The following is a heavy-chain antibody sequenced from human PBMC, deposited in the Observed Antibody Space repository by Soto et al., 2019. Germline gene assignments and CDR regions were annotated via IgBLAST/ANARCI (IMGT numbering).Heavy chain of an antibody. CDR2: IRGFSPYT. CDR1: GFTFRTYT. D-gene: IGHD2-15*01. Sequence: EVQLVESGGGLVKPGGSLRLSCVASGFTFRTYTMNWVRQAPGKGLEWVSGIRGFSPYTFYAESVKGRFTISRDNAMNSLYLQMNSLGVEDTAVYYCARDRGYDAHDYYYNAMDVWGQGTTVTVSS. V-gene: IGHV3-21*01. CDR3: ARDRGYDAHDYYYNAMDV. J-gene: IGHJ6*02.